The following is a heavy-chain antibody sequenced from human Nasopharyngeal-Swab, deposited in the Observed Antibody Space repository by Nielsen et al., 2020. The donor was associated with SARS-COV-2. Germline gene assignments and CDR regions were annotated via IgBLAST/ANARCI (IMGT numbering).Heavy chain of an antibody. Sequence: WIRQPPGKGLEWVSAISGSAGATYYADSVKGRFTISRANSKNTVYLQMNSLRAEDAAVYYCAKLRPIVTTPRDFDYWGQGILVTVSS. D-gene: IGHD5-12*01. V-gene: IGHV3-23*01. CDR2: ISGSAGAT. CDR3: AKLRPIVTTPRDFDY. J-gene: IGHJ4*02.